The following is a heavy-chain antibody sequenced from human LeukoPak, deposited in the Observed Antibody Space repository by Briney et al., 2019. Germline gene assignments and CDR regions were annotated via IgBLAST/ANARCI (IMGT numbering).Heavy chain of an antibody. CDR3: AKDITHYGGKLYFDY. V-gene: IGHV1-2*02. D-gene: IGHD4-23*01. CDR2: INPNSGGT. J-gene: IGHJ4*02. Sequence: GASVKVSCKASGYTFTGYYMHWVRQAPGQGLEWMGWINPNSGGTNYAQKFQGRVTMTRDTSISTAYMELSRLRSDDTAVYYCAKDITHYGGKLYFDYWGQGTLVTVSS. CDR1: GYTFTGYY.